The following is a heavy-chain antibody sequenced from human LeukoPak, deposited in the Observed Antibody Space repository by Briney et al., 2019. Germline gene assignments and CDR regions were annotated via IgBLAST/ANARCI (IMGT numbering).Heavy chain of an antibody. CDR1: GGSISSGYY. Sequence: PSETLSLTCTVSGGSISSGYYWGWIRQPPGKGLEWIGSTYHSGSTYYNPSLKSRVTISVYTSKNQFSLKLSSVTAADTAVYYCARHARGGGGISMVRGVRTKYYFDYWGQGTLVTVSS. J-gene: IGHJ4*02. CDR2: TYHSGST. D-gene: IGHD3-10*01. CDR3: ARHARGGGGISMVRGVRTKYYFDY. V-gene: IGHV4-38-2*02.